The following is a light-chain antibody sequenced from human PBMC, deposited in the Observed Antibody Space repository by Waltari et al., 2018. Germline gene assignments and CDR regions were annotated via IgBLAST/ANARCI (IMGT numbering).Light chain of an antibody. J-gene: IGKJ2*01. CDR2: KFS. V-gene: IGKV2-30*01. CDR1: QSLVSSDGNTY. CDR3: MQGTHWPYT. Sequence: DVSVTQSPLSLTVTLGQSASISCRSGQSLVSSDGNTYLNWFHQRPGKSPRRLFYKFSNRDAGVPDRFSGSGSGSDFTLKISRVEAEDVGVYYCMQGTHWPYTFGQGTKLEIK.